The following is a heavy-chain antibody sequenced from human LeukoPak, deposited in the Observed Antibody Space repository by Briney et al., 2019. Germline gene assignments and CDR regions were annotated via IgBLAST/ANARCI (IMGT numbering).Heavy chain of an antibody. Sequence: GRSLRLSCSASGFTFDGYAMHWVRQVPGKGLEWVSGINWSSVTIGYADSVKGRFTISRDSAKNSLYLQMNSLRPDDTALYYCAKDAVYWGMGDYMAVWGRGTTVTVSS. CDR2: INWSSVTI. V-gene: IGHV3-9*01. J-gene: IGHJ6*03. CDR1: GFTFDGYA. CDR3: AKDAVYWGMGDYMAV. D-gene: IGHD1-26*01.